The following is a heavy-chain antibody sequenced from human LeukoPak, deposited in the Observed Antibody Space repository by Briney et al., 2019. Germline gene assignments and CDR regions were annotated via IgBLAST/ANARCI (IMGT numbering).Heavy chain of an antibody. CDR2: IHYDSTTE. Sequence: HPGGSQRLSCAASGFDFSSYGMHWVRQAPGKGLEWVAYIHYDSTTEDYADSVQGRFTISRDNSKNTLFLQMHNLRVEDMALLYCAKDWNWAIDYWGQGTLVTVSS. D-gene: IGHD1-7*01. V-gene: IGHV3-30*02. CDR3: AKDWNWAIDY. J-gene: IGHJ4*02. CDR1: GFDFSSYG.